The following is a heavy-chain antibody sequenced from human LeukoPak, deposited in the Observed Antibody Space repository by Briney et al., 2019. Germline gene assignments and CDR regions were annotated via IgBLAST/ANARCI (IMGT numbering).Heavy chain of an antibody. CDR1: GGSISSYY. CDR3: ARGSNGYNYDY. CDR2: IYYSGST. D-gene: IGHD5-24*01. J-gene: IGHJ4*02. Sequence: SETLSLTCAVSGGSISSYYWSWIRQPPGKGLEWIGYIYYSGSTNYNPSLKSRVTISVDTSKNQFSLKLSSVTAADTAVYYCARGSNGYNYDYWGQGTLVTVSS. V-gene: IGHV4-59*01.